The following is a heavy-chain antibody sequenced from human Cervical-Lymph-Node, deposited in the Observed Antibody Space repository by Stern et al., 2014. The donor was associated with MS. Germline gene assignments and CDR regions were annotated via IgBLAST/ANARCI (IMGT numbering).Heavy chain of an antibody. CDR2: ISAYTGIT. CDR1: GYTFTSYG. CDR3: ARGLLGSENAFDS. D-gene: IGHD2-15*01. J-gene: IGHJ3*02. V-gene: IGHV1-18*01. Sequence: VQLVGSGAEVKKPGASVKVSCKASGYTFTSYGISWVRQAPGKGLEWMGWISAYTGITNYAQKRQGGVTMTTDTSTSTSYMELRSLRSDDTAVYYCARGLLGSENAFDSWGQGTMVTVSS.